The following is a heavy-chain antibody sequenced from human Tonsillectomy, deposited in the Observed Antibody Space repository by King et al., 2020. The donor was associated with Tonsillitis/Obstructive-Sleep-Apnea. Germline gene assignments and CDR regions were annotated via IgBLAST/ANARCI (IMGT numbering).Heavy chain of an antibody. CDR2: IYPGDSDT. V-gene: IGHV5-51*03. D-gene: IGHD2-2*01. CDR1: GYSFTSYW. Sequence: QLVQSGAEVKKPGESLKISCKGSGYSFTSYWIGWVRQMPGKGREWMGIIYPGDSDTRYSPSFQGQVTISADKSISTAYLQWSSLKASATAMYYCARLMSRGSTRLDVDYWGQGTLVTVSS. J-gene: IGHJ4*02. CDR3: ARLMSRGSTRLDVDY.